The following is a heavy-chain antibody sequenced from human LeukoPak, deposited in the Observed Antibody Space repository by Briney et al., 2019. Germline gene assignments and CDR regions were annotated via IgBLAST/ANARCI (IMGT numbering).Heavy chain of an antibody. V-gene: IGHV1-69*02. J-gene: IGHJ5*02. CDR3: ASRRYYYDSSGYYPEDWFDP. Sequence: RASVKVSCKASGYTFTSYYMHWVRQAPGQGLEWMGRIIPILGIANYAQKFQGRVTITADKSTSTAYMELSSLRSEDTAVYYCASRRYYYDSSGYYPEDWFDPWGQGTLVTVSS. D-gene: IGHD3-22*01. CDR1: GYTFTSYY. CDR2: IIPILGIA.